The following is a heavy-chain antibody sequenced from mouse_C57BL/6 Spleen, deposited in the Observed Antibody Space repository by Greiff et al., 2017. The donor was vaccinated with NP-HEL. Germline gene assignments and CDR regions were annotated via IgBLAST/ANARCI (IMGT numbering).Heavy chain of an antibody. CDR1: GYSFTDYN. Sequence: EVKLQQSGPELVKPGASVKISCKASGYSFTDYNMNWVKQSNGKSLEWIGVINPNYGTTSYNQKFKGKATLTVDQSSSPAYMQLNSLTSEDSAVYYCARDGSSEYYYAMDYWGQGTSVTVSS. V-gene: IGHV1-39*01. J-gene: IGHJ4*01. D-gene: IGHD1-1*01. CDR3: ARDGSSEYYYAMDY. CDR2: INPNYGTT.